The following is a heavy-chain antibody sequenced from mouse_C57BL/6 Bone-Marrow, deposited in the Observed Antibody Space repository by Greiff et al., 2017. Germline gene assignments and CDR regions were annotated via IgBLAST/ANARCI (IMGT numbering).Heavy chain of an antibody. Sequence: VQLQQPGTELVKPGASVKLSCKASGYTFTSYWMHWVKQRPGQGLEWIGNINPSNGGTNYNEKFKSKATLTVDKSSSTAYMQLSSLTSEDSAVYYCAGYPLRLPSYYYAMDYWGQGTSVTVSS. CDR1: GYTFTSYW. CDR3: AGYPLRLPSYYYAMDY. D-gene: IGHD3-2*02. J-gene: IGHJ4*01. CDR2: INPSNGGT. V-gene: IGHV1-53*01.